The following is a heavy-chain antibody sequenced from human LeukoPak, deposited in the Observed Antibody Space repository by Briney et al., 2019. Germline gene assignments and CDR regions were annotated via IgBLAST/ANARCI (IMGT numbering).Heavy chain of an antibody. D-gene: IGHD2-2*03. Sequence: GGSLRLSCAASGFTVSSKYMNWVRQAPGKGLEWVSVIESGGSTYYADSVKGRFTVSRDNFQNTLYLQMNSLRAEDTAVYYCARERWFGYCSSTSCSQPNDYWGQGTLVTVSS. V-gene: IGHV3-53*01. CDR2: IESGGST. J-gene: IGHJ4*02. CDR3: ARERWFGYCSSTSCSQPNDY. CDR1: GFTVSSKY.